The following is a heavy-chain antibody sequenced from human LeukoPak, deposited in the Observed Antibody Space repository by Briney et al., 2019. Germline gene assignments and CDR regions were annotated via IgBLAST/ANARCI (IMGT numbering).Heavy chain of an antibody. CDR1: GFTFSSYA. CDR2: ISGSGGST. J-gene: IGHJ4*02. V-gene: IGHV3-23*01. CDR3: EKDLERSSRGFYFDH. D-gene: IGHD1-1*01. Sequence: GGSLRLSCAASGFTFSSYAMSWVRQAPGKGLEWVSAISGSGGSTYYADSVKGRFTISRDNSKNTLYLQMNSLRAEDTAVYYCEKDLERSSRGFYFDHWGQGTLVTVSS.